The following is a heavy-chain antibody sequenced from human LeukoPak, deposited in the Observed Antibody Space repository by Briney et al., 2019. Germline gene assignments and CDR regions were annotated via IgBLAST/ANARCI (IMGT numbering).Heavy chain of an antibody. CDR3: ARGGRYYGSGIPKGYYFDY. J-gene: IGHJ4*02. Sequence: ASVKVSCKASGGTFSSYAICWVRQAPGQGLEWMGGIIPIFGTANYAQKFQGRVTITTDESTSTAYMELSSLRSEDTAVYYCARGGRYYGSGIPKGYYFDYWGQGTLVTVSS. V-gene: IGHV1-69*05. CDR2: IIPIFGTA. D-gene: IGHD3-10*01. CDR1: GGTFSSYA.